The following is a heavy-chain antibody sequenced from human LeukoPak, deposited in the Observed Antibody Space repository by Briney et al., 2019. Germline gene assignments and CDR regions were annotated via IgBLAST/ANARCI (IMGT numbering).Heavy chain of an antibody. Sequence: SETLSLTCTVSGGSISGYYWSWIRQPPGEGLEWIGYIYYSGSTNYNPSLKSRVTISVDTSKNQFSLKLSSVTAADTAVYYCARGAYDFWSGYYNRDDAFDIWGQGTMVTVSS. CDR3: ARGAYDFWSGYYNRDDAFDI. CDR1: GGSISGYY. D-gene: IGHD3-3*01. V-gene: IGHV4-59*01. J-gene: IGHJ3*02. CDR2: IYYSGST.